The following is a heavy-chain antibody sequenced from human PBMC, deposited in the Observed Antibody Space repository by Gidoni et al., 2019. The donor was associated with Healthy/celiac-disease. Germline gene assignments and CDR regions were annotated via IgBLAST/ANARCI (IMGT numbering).Heavy chain of an antibody. CDR3: AKAGGYSSGWYNY. V-gene: IGHV3-23*01. D-gene: IGHD6-19*01. CDR1: GFTFSSYA. J-gene: IGHJ4*02. Sequence: EVQLLASGGGLVQPGWSLRLSCAASGFTFSSYAMSWVRQAPGKGLEWVSAISGSGGSTYYADSVKGRFTISRDNSKNTLYLQMNSLRAEDTAVYYCAKAGGYSSGWYNYWGQGTLVTVSS. CDR2: ISGSGGST.